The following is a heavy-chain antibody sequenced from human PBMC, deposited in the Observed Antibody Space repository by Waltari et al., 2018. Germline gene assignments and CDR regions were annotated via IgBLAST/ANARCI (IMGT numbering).Heavy chain of an antibody. CDR3: AKEAYSSGRCGVFDI. V-gene: IGHV3-23*01. Sequence: EVQLLESGGNFLQPGGSLRLSCVASGVTFSNYILHWVRKAPGKGRTWVSAMRGIDGSTYYADSVKGRFTISTDNSKSTMYLQMNSLRVEDTAVYYCAKEAYSSGRCGVFDIWGQGTMVTVSS. CDR1: GVTFSNYI. J-gene: IGHJ3*02. CDR2: MRGIDGST. D-gene: IGHD6-19*01.